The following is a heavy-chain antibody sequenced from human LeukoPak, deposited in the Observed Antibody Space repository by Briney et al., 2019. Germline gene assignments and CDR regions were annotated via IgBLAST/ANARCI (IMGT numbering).Heavy chain of an antibody. J-gene: IGHJ4*02. CDR3: ARGAAGYSYG. CDR1: GGSISTYY. CDR2: IYHSGST. D-gene: IGHD5-18*01. Sequence: SETLSLTCTVSGGSISTYYWNWIRQPPGKGLEWIGYIYHSGSTNYNPSLKSRVTISIDTSKNQFSLRLSSVTAADTAVYYCARGAAGYSYGWGQGTLVTVYS. V-gene: IGHV4-59*01.